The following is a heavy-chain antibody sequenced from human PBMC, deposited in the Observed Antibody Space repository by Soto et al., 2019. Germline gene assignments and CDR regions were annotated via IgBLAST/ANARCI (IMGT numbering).Heavy chain of an antibody. CDR3: AAADDYVWGSYRYTLGAFDI. V-gene: IGHV1-58*01. Sequence: GASVKVSWKASGLTFTSSSVQWVLQARGQRLEWIGWIVVGSGNTNYAQKFQERVTITRDMSTSTAYMELSSLRSEDTAVYYRAAADDYVWGSYRYTLGAFDIWGQGTMVTVSS. J-gene: IGHJ3*02. D-gene: IGHD3-16*02. CDR1: GLTFTSSS. CDR2: IVVGSGNT.